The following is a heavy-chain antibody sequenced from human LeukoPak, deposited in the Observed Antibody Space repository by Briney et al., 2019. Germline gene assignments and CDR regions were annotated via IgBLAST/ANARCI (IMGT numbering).Heavy chain of an antibody. CDR2: IRSKANSYAT. CDR3: TRHPPNGDYV. V-gene: IGHV3-73*01. Sequence: GGSLRLSCAASGFTFSGSAMHWVRQASGKGLEWVGRIRSKANSYATAYAASVKGRFTISRDDSKNTAYLQMNSLKTEDTAVYYCTRHPPNGDYVWGQGTLVTASS. J-gene: IGHJ4*02. CDR1: GFTFSGSA. D-gene: IGHD4-17*01.